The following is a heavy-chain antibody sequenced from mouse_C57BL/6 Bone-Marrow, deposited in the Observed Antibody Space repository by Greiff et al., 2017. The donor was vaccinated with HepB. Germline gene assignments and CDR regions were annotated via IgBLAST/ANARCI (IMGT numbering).Heavy chain of an antibody. CDR3: ARGAY. CDR2: IYPGDGDT. Sequence: QVHVKQSGAELVKPGASVKISCKTSGYTFSTYWMNWVKQRPGKGLEWIGQIYPGDGDTNYNGKFKGKATLTADKSSSTAYMQLSSLTSEDSAVYFCARGAYWGQGTLVTVSA. CDR1: GYTFSTYW. J-gene: IGHJ3*01. V-gene: IGHV1-80*01.